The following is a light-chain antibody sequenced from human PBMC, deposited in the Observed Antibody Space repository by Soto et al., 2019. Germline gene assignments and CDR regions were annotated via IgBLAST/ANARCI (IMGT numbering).Light chain of an antibody. CDR1: QSVSSN. V-gene: IGKV3-15*01. CDR3: QQYNNWPLT. Sequence: EIVITQSLATLSGSPGKRDSLSCWSSQSVSSNLAWYQQKPGQAPRLLIYGASARATGLPFRFSGSGSGTEFTLTISSLQSEDLAVYYCQQYNNWPLTFGQGTKVDIK. J-gene: IGKJ1*01. CDR2: GAS.